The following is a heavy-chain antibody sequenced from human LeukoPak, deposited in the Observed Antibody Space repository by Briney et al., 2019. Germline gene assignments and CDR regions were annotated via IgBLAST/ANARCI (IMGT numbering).Heavy chain of an antibody. Sequence: GGSLRLSCAASGFTFSSYWMHWVRQAPGKGLVWVSRINSDGSSTSYADSVRGRFSISRDNAENTLYLQMNSLRAEDTAVYYCARGLSGYASSLGYWGQGTLVTVSA. D-gene: IGHD6-6*01. J-gene: IGHJ4*02. CDR3: ARGLSGYASSLGY. CDR2: INSDGSST. CDR1: GFTFSSYW. V-gene: IGHV3-74*01.